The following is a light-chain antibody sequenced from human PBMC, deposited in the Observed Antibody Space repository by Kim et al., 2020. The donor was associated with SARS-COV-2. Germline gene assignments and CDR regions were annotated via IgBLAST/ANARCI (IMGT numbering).Light chain of an antibody. V-gene: IGKV3-15*01. CDR3: QQYNSWPLT. CDR2: GAS. J-gene: IGKJ4*01. CDR1: QSVSSN. Sequence: VSPGERATHSCRASQSVSSNLAWYQQKPGQAPRLLIYGASTRATGIPARFSGNGSGTEFTLTISSLQSEDFAVYYCQQYNSWPLTFGGGTKVDIK.